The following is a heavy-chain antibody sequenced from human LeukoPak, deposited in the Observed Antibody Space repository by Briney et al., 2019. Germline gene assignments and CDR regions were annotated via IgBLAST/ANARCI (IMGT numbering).Heavy chain of an antibody. CDR1: GGSITSYY. J-gene: IGHJ4*02. Sequence: SETLSLTCTVSGGSITSYYWSWIRQSPGKGLEWIGCISHSGSTNYNPSLKSRLTMSLDTSKNHFSLNLDSVTAADTAVYYCATGAVAPKYWGQGTLVSVSS. CDR2: ISHSGST. CDR3: ATGAVAPKY. V-gene: IGHV4-59*08.